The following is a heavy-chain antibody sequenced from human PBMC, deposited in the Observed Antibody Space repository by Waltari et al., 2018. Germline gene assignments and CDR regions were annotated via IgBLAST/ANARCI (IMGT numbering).Heavy chain of an antibody. CDR1: GFTFSSYG. J-gene: IGHJ6*02. Sequence: QVQLVESGGGVVQPGRSLRLSCAASGFTFSSYGMHWVRQAPGKGLGWVAVISYDGSNKYYADSVKGRFTISRDNSKNTLYLQMNSLRAEDTAVYYCAKAGGIAVAGPHYYYYGMDVWGQGTTVTVSS. CDR3: AKAGGIAVAGPHYYYYGMDV. CDR2: ISYDGSNK. V-gene: IGHV3-30*18. D-gene: IGHD6-19*01.